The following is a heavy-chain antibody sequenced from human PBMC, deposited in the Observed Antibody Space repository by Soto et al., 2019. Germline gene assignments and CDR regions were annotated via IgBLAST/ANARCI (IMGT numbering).Heavy chain of an antibody. CDR3: ARGSSYYGSGSYKL. Sequence: ASVKVSCKASGYTFTSYDINWVRQATGQGLEWMGWMNPNSGNTGYAQKFQGRVTMTRNTSISTAYMELSSLRSEDTAVYYCARGSSYYGSGSYKLWGQGTLVTVSS. CDR1: GYTFTSYD. V-gene: IGHV1-8*01. CDR2: MNPNSGNT. D-gene: IGHD3-10*01. J-gene: IGHJ4*02.